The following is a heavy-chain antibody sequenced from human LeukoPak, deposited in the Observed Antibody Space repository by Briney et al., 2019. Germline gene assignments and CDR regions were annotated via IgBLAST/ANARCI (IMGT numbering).Heavy chain of an antibody. J-gene: IGHJ4*02. Sequence: SETLSLTCAVYGGSFSGYYWSWIRQPPGKGLEWIGYIYYSGSTYYNPSLKSRVTISVDTSKNQFSLKLSSVTAADTAVYYCARDPPRPNNWNLGQGSFDYWGQGTLVTVSS. CDR3: ARDPPRPNNWNLGQGSFDY. CDR2: IYYSGST. D-gene: IGHD1-20*01. CDR1: GGSFSGYY. V-gene: IGHV4-59*12.